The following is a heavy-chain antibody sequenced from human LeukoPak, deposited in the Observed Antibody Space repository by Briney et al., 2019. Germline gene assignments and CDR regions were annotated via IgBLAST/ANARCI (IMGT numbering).Heavy chain of an antibody. CDR1: GFTFSSLW. D-gene: IGHD1-26*01. V-gene: IGHV3-74*01. CDR2: INGDGSST. Sequence: GGSLRLSCAASGFTFSSLWMHWVRQAPGKGLVWVSRINGDGSSTSYADSVKGRFTISRDNAKNTLYLQMNSLRAEDTAVYYCASTRIGRYFDYWGQGTLVTVSS. CDR3: ASTRIGRYFDY. J-gene: IGHJ4*02.